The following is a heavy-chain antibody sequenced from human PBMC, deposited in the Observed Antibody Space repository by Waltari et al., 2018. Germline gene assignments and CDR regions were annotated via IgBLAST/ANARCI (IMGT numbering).Heavy chain of an antibody. CDR2: ISSSSSTI. J-gene: IGHJ4*02. CDR3: ARDRSQYSSSPPDY. V-gene: IGHV3-48*04. D-gene: IGHD6-13*01. Sequence: EVQLVESGGGLVQPGGSLRLSCAASGFTFSSYSMNWVRQAPGKGLGCVSDISSSSSTIYYADAGKGRFTISRENAKNSLYLQMNSLGAEDTAVYYCARDRSQYSSSPPDYWGQGTLVTVSS. CDR1: GFTFSSYS.